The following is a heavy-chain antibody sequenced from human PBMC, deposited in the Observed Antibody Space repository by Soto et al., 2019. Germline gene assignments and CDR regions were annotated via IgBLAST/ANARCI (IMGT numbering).Heavy chain of an antibody. D-gene: IGHD3-22*01. Sequence: GSGPTLVNPTQTLTLTCTFSGFSLCTSGMCVSWIRQPPGKALEWLALIDWDDDKYYSTSLKTRLTISKDTSKNQVVLTMTNMDPVDTATYYCARMRYYYDSSGYYRVLDYWGQGTLVTVSS. CDR1: GFSLCTSGMC. CDR2: IDWDDDK. CDR3: ARMRYYYDSSGYYRVLDY. J-gene: IGHJ4*02. V-gene: IGHV2-70*01.